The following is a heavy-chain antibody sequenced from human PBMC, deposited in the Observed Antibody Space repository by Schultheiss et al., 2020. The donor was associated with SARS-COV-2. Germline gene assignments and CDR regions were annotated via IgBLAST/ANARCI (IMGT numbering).Heavy chain of an antibody. CDR1: GFTFSSYA. J-gene: IGHJ6*02. V-gene: IGHV3-64D*06. D-gene: IGHD4-17*01. CDR3: ARDRDDYGNYYGMDV. CDR2: ISSNGGST. Sequence: GGSLRLSCSASGFTFSSYAMHWVRQAPGKGLEYVSAISSNGGSTYYADSVKGRFTISRDNSKNTLYLQMSSLRAEDTAVYYCARDRDDYGNYYGMDVWGQGTTVTVSS.